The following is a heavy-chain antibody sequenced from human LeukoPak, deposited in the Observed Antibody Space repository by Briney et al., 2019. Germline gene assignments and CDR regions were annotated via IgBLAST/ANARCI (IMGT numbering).Heavy chain of an antibody. CDR2: ISGSGYNT. D-gene: IGHD2-2*01. Sequence: GGSLRLSCAASGFTFSNYAMAWVRQAPGKGLDWVSGISGSGYNTYYTDSVKGRFTISRDNSKNTLYLQMNRLGAEDTAVYYCAKLVSGYCSSSSCLNWFDSWGQGTLVTVSS. J-gene: IGHJ5*01. CDR3: AKLVSGYCSSSSCLNWFDS. V-gene: IGHV3-23*01. CDR1: GFTFSNYA.